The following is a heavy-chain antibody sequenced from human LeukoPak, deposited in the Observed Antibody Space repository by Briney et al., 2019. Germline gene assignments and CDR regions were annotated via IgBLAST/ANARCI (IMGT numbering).Heavy chain of an antibody. V-gene: IGHV4-59*01. CDR1: GGSISIYY. CDR2: IYYSGST. CDR3: ARSPFSGILDY. J-gene: IGHJ4*02. D-gene: IGHD3-9*01. Sequence: PSETLSLTCTVSGGSISIYYWSWIRQPPGKGLEWIGYIYYSGSTNYNPSLKSRVTISVDTSKNQFSLKLSSVTAADTAVYYCARSPFSGILDYWGQGTLVTVSS.